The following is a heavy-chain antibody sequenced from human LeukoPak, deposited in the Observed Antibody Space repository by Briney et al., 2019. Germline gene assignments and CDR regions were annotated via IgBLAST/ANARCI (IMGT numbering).Heavy chain of an antibody. CDR3: ARSGGPAKYCSRTSCQRRYYYYYCYMDV. Sequence: PSETLSLTCTVSGGSISSSSYYWSWIRQPAGKGLEWIGRIYTSGSTNYNPSLKSRVTMSVDTSKNQFSLKLSSVTAADTAVYYCARSGGPAKYCSRTSCQRRYYYYYCYMDVWGKGTTVTVSS. CDR2: IYTSGST. V-gene: IGHV4-61*02. D-gene: IGHD2-2*01. CDR1: GGSISSSSYY. J-gene: IGHJ6*03.